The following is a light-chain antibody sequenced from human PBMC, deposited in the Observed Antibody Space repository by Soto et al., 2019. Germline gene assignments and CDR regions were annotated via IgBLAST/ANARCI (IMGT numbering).Light chain of an antibody. CDR2: SNV. Sequence: QSVLTQAPSVSGTPGQRVTISCYGSSSNIGSNTVSWYQQVPGTAPKVLIYSNVQRPSGVPDRFSGSKSGTSASLAIGGLQSEDEADYYCAAWVGSLNGWVFGGGTKLTVL. CDR1: SSNIGSNT. CDR3: AAWVGSLNGWV. V-gene: IGLV1-44*01. J-gene: IGLJ2*01.